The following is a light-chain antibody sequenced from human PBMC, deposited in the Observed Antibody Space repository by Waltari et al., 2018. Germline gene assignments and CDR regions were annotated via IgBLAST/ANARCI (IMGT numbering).Light chain of an antibody. CDR3: ATWDDSLNAWI. Sequence: QSLLTQPPSISGAPGQRVTISFSGGRSTFGRPRVNSYAQDPGTTPKLLMYRSDQRPSGVSDRFSGSKSGTSASLAITGLLSADEADYICATWDDSLNAWIFGGGTRLTVL. J-gene: IGLJ2*01. CDR1: RSTFGRPR. CDR2: RSD. V-gene: IGLV1-44*01.